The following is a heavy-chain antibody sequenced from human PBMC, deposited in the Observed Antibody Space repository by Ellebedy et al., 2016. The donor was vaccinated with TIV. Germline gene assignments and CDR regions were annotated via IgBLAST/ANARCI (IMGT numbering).Heavy chain of an antibody. CDR1: GYTLTELS. CDR3: ARDRVTEPTHRYYGMDV. Sequence: ASVKVSCKVSGYTLTELSMLWVRQAPGKGLEWMGGFDPEDGETIYAQKFQGRVTMTEDTSTDTAYMELRSLRSEDTAVYYCARDRVTEPTHRYYGMDVWGQGTTVTVSS. J-gene: IGHJ6*02. D-gene: IGHD2-15*01. V-gene: IGHV1-24*01. CDR2: FDPEDGET.